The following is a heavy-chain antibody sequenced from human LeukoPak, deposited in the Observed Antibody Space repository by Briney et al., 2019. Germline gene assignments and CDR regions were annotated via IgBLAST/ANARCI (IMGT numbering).Heavy chain of an antibody. CDR2: ISWNSGSI. Sequence: GRSLRLPCAASGFTFDDYAMHWVRQAPGKGLEWVSGISWNSGSIGYADSVKGRFTISRDNAKNSLYLQMSSLRADDTAVYFCARDPVGGAFDIWGQGTMVTVSS. D-gene: IGHD3-16*01. CDR1: GFTFDDYA. V-gene: IGHV3-9*01. J-gene: IGHJ3*02. CDR3: ARDPVGGAFDI.